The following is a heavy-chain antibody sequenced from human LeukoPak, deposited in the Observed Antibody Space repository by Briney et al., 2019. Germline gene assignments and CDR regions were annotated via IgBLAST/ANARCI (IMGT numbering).Heavy chain of an antibody. CDR2: ISSRSSTK. J-gene: IGHJ4*02. D-gene: IGHD3-22*01. Sequence: GGSLRLSCAASGFTFSSYSMNWVRQAPGKGLEWVSYISSRSSTKYYADSMKGRFIISRDNANNSLYLQMNSLRAEDTAVYYCARDLGYSDSSGYCDYWGQGTLVTVSS. CDR3: ARDLGYSDSSGYCDY. V-gene: IGHV3-48*04. CDR1: GFTFSSYS.